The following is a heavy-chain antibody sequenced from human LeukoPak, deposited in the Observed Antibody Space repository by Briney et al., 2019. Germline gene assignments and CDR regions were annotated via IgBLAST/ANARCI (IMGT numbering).Heavy chain of an antibody. CDR3: AKITTN. D-gene: IGHD1-1*01. Sequence: AGGSLRLSCAASVFTFSSSSMSWVRQAPGKGLEGVSTISGSGGSSYYADSVKGRFTISRDDSKNTVYLQMHIRRREDTAVYYCAKITTNWGQGTLVTVSS. CDR1: VFTFSSSS. CDR2: ISGSGGSS. J-gene: IGHJ4*02. V-gene: IGHV3-23*01.